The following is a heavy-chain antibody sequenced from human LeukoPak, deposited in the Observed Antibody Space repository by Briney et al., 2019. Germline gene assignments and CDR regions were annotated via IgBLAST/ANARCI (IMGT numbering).Heavy chain of an antibody. V-gene: IGHV1-69*13. J-gene: IGHJ4*02. D-gene: IGHD6-19*01. CDR1: GGTFSSHA. Sequence: SVKVSCKASGGTFSSHAISWVRQAPGQGLEWMGGIIPIFGTANYAQKFQGRVTITADESASTAYMELSSLRSEDTAVYYCARARSSGWYILDYWGQGTLVTVSS. CDR3: ARARSSGWYILDY. CDR2: IIPIFGTA.